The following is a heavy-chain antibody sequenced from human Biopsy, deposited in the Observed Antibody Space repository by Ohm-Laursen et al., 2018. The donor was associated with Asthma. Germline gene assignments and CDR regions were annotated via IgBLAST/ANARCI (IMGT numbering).Heavy chain of an antibody. Sequence: LSLTCAASGFNFHNYGMNWVRRAPGKGLEWVAQILFDGRKITYPDSVKGRFTISRDNSKNMVYLQMNSLRPEDTAVYYYAKDRVAGRSYYFDYWGQGSLVSVSS. CDR2: ILFDGRKI. J-gene: IGHJ4*02. CDR1: GFNFHNYG. V-gene: IGHV3-30*18. CDR3: AKDRVAGRSYYFDY. D-gene: IGHD6-13*01.